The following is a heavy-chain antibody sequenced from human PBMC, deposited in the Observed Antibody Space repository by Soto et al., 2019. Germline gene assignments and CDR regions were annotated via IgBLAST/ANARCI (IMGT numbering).Heavy chain of an antibody. V-gene: IGHV3-74*01. D-gene: IGHD2-8*02. Sequence: PGGSLRLSCAASGFPFTNYWMNFVLHTPLKGLMWVSRISPDGSDVGYADSVEGRFTVSRDNAKNTLYLQMHSLRAEDTAMYYCACWGHIVPVAPSDFDRWGQGTLVTVSS. CDR3: ACWGHIVPVAPSDFDR. J-gene: IGHJ4*02. CDR1: GFPFTNYW. CDR2: ISPDGSDV.